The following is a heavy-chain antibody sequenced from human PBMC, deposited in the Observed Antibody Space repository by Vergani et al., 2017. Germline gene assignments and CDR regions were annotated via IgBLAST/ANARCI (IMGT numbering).Heavy chain of an antibody. CDR2: INTNSGNP. D-gene: IGHD6-19*01. J-gene: IGHJ6*02. CDR1: GYTFTNYP. CDR3: ARGRQWRLTEYLYGMDV. V-gene: IGHV7-4-1*02. Sequence: QVQLLQSGSELKKPGASVRISCEASGYTFTNYPLIWVRQAPGQGLEFMGWINTNSGNPTYAPGFTGRFVFSLDTSVSTAYLQISGLKAEYSAVYYCARGRQWRLTEYLYGMDVWGQGTTVTGSS.